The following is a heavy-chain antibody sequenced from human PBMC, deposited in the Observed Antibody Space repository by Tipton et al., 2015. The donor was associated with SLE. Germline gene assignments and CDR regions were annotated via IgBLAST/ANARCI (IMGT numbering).Heavy chain of an antibody. CDR1: GGSISSSNW. D-gene: IGHD3-16*01. CDR2: IYHSGST. CDR3: ARGGQSHYYYYYMDV. Sequence: TLSLTCAVSGGSISSSNWWSWVRQPPGKGLEWIGEIYHSGSTNYNPSLKSRVTISVDKSKNQFSLKLSSVTAADTAVYYCARGGQSHYYYYYMDVWGKGTTVTVSS. J-gene: IGHJ6*03. V-gene: IGHV4-4*02.